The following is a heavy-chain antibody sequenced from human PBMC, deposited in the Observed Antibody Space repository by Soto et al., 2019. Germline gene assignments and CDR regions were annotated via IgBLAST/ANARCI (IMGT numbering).Heavy chain of an antibody. D-gene: IGHD3-22*01. J-gene: IGHJ4*02. CDR2: ISHSGST. CDR1: GYSIRSGYF. CDR3: ARVAYYDSSGYYYYFDY. Sequence: ETLSLTCAVSGYSIRSGYFWGWVRQPPGKGLEWIGSISHSGSTYYNPSLKSRVTISVDTSKNQFSLKLSSVTAADTAVYYCARVAYYDSSGYYYYFDYWGQGTLVTVSS. V-gene: IGHV4-38-2*01.